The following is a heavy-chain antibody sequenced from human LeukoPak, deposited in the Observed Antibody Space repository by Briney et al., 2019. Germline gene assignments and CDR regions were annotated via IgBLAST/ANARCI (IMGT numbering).Heavy chain of an antibody. D-gene: IGHD6-19*01. CDR2: INHSGST. CDR1: GGSFSGYY. CDR3: ARGRGYSSGWYFDY. Sequence: PSETLSLTCAVYGGSFSGYYWSWIRQPPGKGLEWIGEINHSGSTNYNPSLKSRVTISVDTSKNQFSLKLSSVTAADTAVYYCARGRGYSSGWYFDYWGRGTLVTVSS. J-gene: IGHJ4*02. V-gene: IGHV4-34*01.